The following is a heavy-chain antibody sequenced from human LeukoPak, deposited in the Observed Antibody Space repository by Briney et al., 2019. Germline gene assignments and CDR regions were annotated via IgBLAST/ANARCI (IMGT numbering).Heavy chain of an antibody. Sequence: GGSLRLSCAASGFTFSSYAMSWVRQAPGKGLEWVSAISGSGGSTYYADSVKGRSTISRDNSKNTLYLQMNSLRAEDTAVYYCAKDQYQLLYETWGQGTLVTVSS. CDR1: GFTFSSYA. D-gene: IGHD2-2*02. CDR2: ISGSGGST. J-gene: IGHJ5*02. CDR3: AKDQYQLLYET. V-gene: IGHV3-23*01.